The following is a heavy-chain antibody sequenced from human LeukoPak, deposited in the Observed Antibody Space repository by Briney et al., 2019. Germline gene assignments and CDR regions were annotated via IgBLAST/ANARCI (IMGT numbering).Heavy chain of an antibody. J-gene: IGHJ4*02. CDR3: AKDLSAHSSSSPFFDY. CDR2: ISYDGSNK. Sequence: GGSLRLSCAASGFTFSSYGMHWVRQAPGKGLEWVAVISYDGSNKYYADSVKGRFTISRDNSKNTLYLQMNSLRAEDTAVYYCAKDLSAHSSSSPFFDYWGQGTLVTVSS. CDR1: GFTFSSYG. D-gene: IGHD6-6*01. V-gene: IGHV3-30*18.